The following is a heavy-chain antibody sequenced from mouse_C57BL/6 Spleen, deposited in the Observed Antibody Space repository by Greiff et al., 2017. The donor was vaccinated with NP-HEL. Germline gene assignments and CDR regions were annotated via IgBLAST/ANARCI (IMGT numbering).Heavy chain of an antibody. J-gene: IGHJ4*01. CDR2: ISSGGDYI. CDR1: GFTFSSYA. CDR3: ARDPYYGGHYYDMDY. D-gene: IGHD1-1*02. Sequence: EVQVVESGEGLVKPGGSLKLSCAASGFTFSSYAMSWVRQTPEKRLEWVAYISSGGDYIYYAATVKGQFTISRDNAMNTLYLQMSSLKSEDTAMYYCARDPYYGGHYYDMDYWGQGTTVTVSS. V-gene: IGHV5S21*01.